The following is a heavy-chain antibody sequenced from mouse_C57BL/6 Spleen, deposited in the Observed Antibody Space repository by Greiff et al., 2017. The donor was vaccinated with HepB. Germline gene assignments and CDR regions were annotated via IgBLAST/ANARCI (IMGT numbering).Heavy chain of an antibody. CDR1: GYAFSSSW. J-gene: IGHJ2*01. CDR3: ARWGFQGY. V-gene: IGHV1-82*01. Sequence: VQLVESGPELVKPGASVKISCKASGYAFSSSWMNWVKQRPGKGLEWIGRIFPGDGDTNYNGKFKGKATLTADKSSSTAYMHLSSLTSEDSAVYFCARWGFQGYWGQGTTLTVSS. CDR2: IFPGDGDT.